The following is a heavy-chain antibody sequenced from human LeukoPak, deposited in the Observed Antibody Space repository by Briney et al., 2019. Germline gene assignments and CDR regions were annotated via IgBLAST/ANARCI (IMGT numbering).Heavy chain of an antibody. CDR3: ALWEIVHYAFDF. Sequence: ASVKVSCKASGYIFTNYYMHWVRQAPGQGLEWMGIINPSDGSTSYAQKFQGRVTMTRDTSTSTVYMELSSLRSEDTAVYYCALWEIVHYAFDFWGQGTMVTVSS. J-gene: IGHJ3*01. CDR1: GYIFTNYY. D-gene: IGHD5-12*01. V-gene: IGHV1-46*01. CDR2: INPSDGST.